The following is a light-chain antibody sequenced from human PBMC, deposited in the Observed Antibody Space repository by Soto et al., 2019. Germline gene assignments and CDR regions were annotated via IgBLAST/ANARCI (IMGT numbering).Light chain of an antibody. CDR3: QQYNDWPRM. CDR2: GAS. V-gene: IGKV3-15*01. J-gene: IGKJ1*01. CDR1: QSVRSN. Sequence: EIVLTQSPATLSVSPGERATLSCRASQSVRSNLAWYQQKPGQAPRLLIYGASTRATGIPARFSGSGSGTEFTLTISSLQSEDFAVYYCQQYNDWPRMFGQGTKVDI.